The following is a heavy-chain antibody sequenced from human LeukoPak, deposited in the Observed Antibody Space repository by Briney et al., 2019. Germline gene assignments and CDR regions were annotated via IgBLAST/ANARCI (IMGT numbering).Heavy chain of an antibody. D-gene: IGHD6-25*01. CDR3: ARGRSGDHYYYYYMDV. Sequence: SSETLSLTCTVSGGSISSSSYYWGWIRQPPGKGLEWIGSIYYGGSTYYNPSLKSRVTISVDTSKNQFSLKLSSVTAADTAVYYCARGRSGDHYYYYYMDVWGKGTTVTVSS. CDR2: IYYGGST. V-gene: IGHV4-39*01. J-gene: IGHJ6*03. CDR1: GGSISSSSYY.